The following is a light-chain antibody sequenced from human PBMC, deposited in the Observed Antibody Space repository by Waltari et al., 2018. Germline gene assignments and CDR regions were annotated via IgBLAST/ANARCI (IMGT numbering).Light chain of an antibody. CDR2: DAS. J-gene: IGKJ3*01. CDR3: QQRSNLPPFT. CDR1: QSISTY. V-gene: IGKV3-11*01. Sequence: EIVLTQSPATLSLSPGERASLSCRASQSISTYLAWYQQKPGQAPRRLIYDASNRATGIPGRFSGSGSGTDFTLTISSLEPEVFAIYYCQQRSNLPPFTFGPGTKVDVK.